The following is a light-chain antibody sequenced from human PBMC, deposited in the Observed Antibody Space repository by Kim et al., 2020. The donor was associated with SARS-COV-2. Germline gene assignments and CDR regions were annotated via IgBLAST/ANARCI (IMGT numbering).Light chain of an antibody. V-gene: IGLV2-14*03. CDR3: SSYTSSSTLGV. CDR2: DVS. J-gene: IGLJ1*01. Sequence: QSITISCTGTSSDVGGYNYVSWYQQHPGKAPKLMIYDVSNRPSGVSNRFSGSKSGNTASLTISGLQAEDEADYYCSSYTSSSTLGVFGTGTKVIVL. CDR1: SSDVGGYNY.